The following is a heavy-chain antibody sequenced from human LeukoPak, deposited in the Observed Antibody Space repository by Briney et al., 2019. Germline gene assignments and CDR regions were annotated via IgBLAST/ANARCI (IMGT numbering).Heavy chain of an antibody. Sequence: SVKVSCKASGGTFSSYAISWVRQAPGQGLEWMGGIIPIFGTANYAQKFQGRVTITTDESTSTAYMELRSLRPEDTALYYCARSARRYYYDSSGYYGWFDPWGQGTLVTVSS. CDR2: IIPIFGTA. CDR3: ARSARRYYYDSSGYYGWFDP. J-gene: IGHJ5*02. CDR1: GGTFSSYA. D-gene: IGHD3-22*01. V-gene: IGHV1-69*05.